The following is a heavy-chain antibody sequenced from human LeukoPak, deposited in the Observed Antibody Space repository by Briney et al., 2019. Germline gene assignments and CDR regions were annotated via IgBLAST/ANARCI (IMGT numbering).Heavy chain of an antibody. Sequence: GGSLRLSCAASGFTFSSYWMSWVRQAPGKGLEWVANIKQDGSEKYYVDSVKGRFTISRDNAKNSLYLQMNSLRAEDTAVYYCARDLSDYDISTGYYYYYYMDVWGKGTTVTVSS. CDR3: ARDLSDYDISTGYYYYYYMDV. D-gene: IGHD3-9*01. V-gene: IGHV3-7*01. CDR1: GFTFSSYW. J-gene: IGHJ6*03. CDR2: IKQDGSEK.